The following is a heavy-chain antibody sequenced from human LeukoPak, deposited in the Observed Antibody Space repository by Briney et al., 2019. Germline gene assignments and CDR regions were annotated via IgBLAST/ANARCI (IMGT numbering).Heavy chain of an antibody. D-gene: IGHD4-17*01. J-gene: IGHJ4*02. V-gene: IGHV4-59*01. Sequence: SETLSLTCILSGGFIGSFYWSWIRQSPGGDLEWIGHVSDFESFSDSGSESVDDSENTSYNPALKSRVTISLDTSKKQVSLKLRTVTAADTAIYFCARGVTTFFDHWGQGILVAVSS. CDR2: VSDFESFSDSGSESVDDSENT. CDR3: ARGVTTFFDH. CDR1: GGFIGSFY.